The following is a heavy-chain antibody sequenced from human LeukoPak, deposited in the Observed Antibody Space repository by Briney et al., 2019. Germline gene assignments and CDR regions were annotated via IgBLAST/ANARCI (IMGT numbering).Heavy chain of an antibody. J-gene: IGHJ4*02. CDR3: ARGISDDYGGNSVGY. V-gene: IGHV4-4*02. CDR2: IHRSGSP. CDR1: LDSTTSNF. Sequence: SETLSLTCTVSLDSTTSNFWSWVRQPPGKGLEWIGEIHRSGSPNYNPSLQSRVTISIDRSRNQIVLELSSVTAADTAVYYCARGISDDYGGNSVGYWGQGTLVTVSS. D-gene: IGHD4-23*01.